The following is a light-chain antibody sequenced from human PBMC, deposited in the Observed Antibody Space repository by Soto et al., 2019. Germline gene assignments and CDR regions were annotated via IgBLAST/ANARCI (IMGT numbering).Light chain of an antibody. V-gene: IGLV4-69*01. CDR2: LNSDGSH. CDR1: SGHNSYA. CDR3: QTWGTGIRV. J-gene: IGLJ3*02. Sequence: QLVLTQSPSASASLGASVKLTCTLSSGHNSYAIAWHQQQPEKGPRYLMKLNSDGSHTKGDGIPDRFSGSSSGTDRYLTISSLQSEDEADYYCQTWGTGIRVFGGGTKLTVL.